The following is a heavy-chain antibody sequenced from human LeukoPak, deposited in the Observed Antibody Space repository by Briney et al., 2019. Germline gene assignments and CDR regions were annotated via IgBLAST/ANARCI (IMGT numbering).Heavy chain of an antibody. CDR1: GLTFSSYS. J-gene: IGHJ4*02. Sequence: GGSLRLSCAASGLTFSSYSMNWVRQAPGKGLEYVSAVTSNGGSTYYADSVKGRFTISRDNSKNTLYLQMSSLRVEDTAVYYCVKDRSPQRGYRYGYSFDHWGQGTLVTVSS. CDR3: VKDRSPQRGYRYGYSFDH. CDR2: VTSNGGST. D-gene: IGHD5-18*01. V-gene: IGHV3-64D*06.